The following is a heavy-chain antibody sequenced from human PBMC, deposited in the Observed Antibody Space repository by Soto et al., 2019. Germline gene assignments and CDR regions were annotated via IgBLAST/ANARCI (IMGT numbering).Heavy chain of an antibody. V-gene: IGHV1-2*04. Sequence: ASVKVSCKASGYTFTGYYMHWVRQAPGQGLEWMGWINPNSGGTNYAQKFQGWVTMTRDTSISTAYMELSRLRSDDTAVYYCARDPHGDYPVFDYWGQGTLVTVSS. D-gene: IGHD4-17*01. CDR2: INPNSGGT. CDR3: ARDPHGDYPVFDY. CDR1: GYTFTGYY. J-gene: IGHJ4*02.